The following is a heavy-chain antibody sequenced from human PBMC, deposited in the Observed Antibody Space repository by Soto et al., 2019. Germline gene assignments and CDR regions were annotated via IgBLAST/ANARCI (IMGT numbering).Heavy chain of an antibody. CDR3: TADIASTIANRSFDH. Sequence: EVQLVESGGGLVQPGGSLRLSCAASGFTFTYAWMIWVRQAPGKGLEWVGRIRTRGEGGTTDYAEPVKGRFSVSRDDSINTLKLQMSSLQTEDTAIYYCTADIASTIANRSFDHWGQGTLVTVSS. J-gene: IGHJ4*02. D-gene: IGHD5-12*01. CDR2: IRTRGEGGTT. CDR1: GFTFTYAW. V-gene: IGHV3-15*07.